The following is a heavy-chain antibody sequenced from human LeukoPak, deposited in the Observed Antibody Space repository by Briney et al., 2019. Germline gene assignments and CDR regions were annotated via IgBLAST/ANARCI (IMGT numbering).Heavy chain of an antibody. CDR2: IYWDDDK. CDR3: AHRIHRYCSSTSRARACHHDAFDI. Sequence: SGPTLVKPTQTLTLTCTFSGFSLSTSGVGVGWIRQPPGKALEWLALIYWDDDKRYSPSLRSRLTITKDTSKNQVVLTMTNMDPVDTATYYCAHRIHRYCSSTSRARACHHDAFDIWGQGTMVTVSS. CDR1: GFSLSTSGVG. D-gene: IGHD2-2*01. V-gene: IGHV2-5*02. J-gene: IGHJ3*02.